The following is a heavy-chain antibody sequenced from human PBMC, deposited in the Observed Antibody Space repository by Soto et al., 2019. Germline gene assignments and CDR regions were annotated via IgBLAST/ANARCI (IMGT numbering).Heavy chain of an antibody. CDR3: AKDPGSSGFLHY. D-gene: IGHD3-22*01. V-gene: IGHV3-30*18. CDR2: ISYDGSNK. J-gene: IGHJ4*02. Sequence: QVQLVESGGGVVQPGRSLRLSCAASGFTFSSYGMHWVRQAPGKGLEWVAVISYDGSNKYYADSVKGRFTISRDNSKNTLYLHMNSLRAEDTAVYYCAKDPGSSGFLHYWGQGTLVTVSS. CDR1: GFTFSSYG.